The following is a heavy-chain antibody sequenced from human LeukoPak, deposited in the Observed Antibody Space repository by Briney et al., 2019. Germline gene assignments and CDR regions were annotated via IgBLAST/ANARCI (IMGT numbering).Heavy chain of an antibody. D-gene: IGHD4-17*01. CDR1: GGSISSSNW. J-gene: IGHJ4*02. CDR3: ARAPSYGDYMDY. V-gene: IGHV4-4*02. CDR2: IYHSGST. Sequence: SGTLSLTCAVSGGSISSSNWWSWVRQPPGQGLEWIGEIYHSGSTNYNPSLKSRVTISLDTSKNQFSLKLNSVTAADTAVYYCARAPSYGDYMDYWGQGTLVTVSS.